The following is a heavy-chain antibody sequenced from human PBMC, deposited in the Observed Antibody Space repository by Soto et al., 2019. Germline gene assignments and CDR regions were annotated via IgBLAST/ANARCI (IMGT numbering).Heavy chain of an antibody. CDR1: GDSISSGDYY. D-gene: IGHD3-10*01. J-gene: IGHJ5*02. CDR2: IYYSGSA. Sequence: QVQLQESGPGLVKPSQTLALTCTVSGDSISSGDYYWSWIRQPPGKGLEWIGYIYYSGSAYYNPSLQSRVSISVDMSKTQFYLKLSSVTAADTAVYYCAREGMTLVRGVNLPFDPWGQGTLVTVSS. CDR3: AREGMTLVRGVNLPFDP. V-gene: IGHV4-30-4*01.